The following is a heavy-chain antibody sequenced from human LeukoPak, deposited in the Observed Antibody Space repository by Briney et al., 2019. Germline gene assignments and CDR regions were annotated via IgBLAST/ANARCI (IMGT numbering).Heavy chain of an antibody. CDR2: IYYSGST. CDR1: GGSTSSYY. CDR3: ASYLYSSGWRTNAFDI. D-gene: IGHD6-19*01. Sequence: PSETLSLTCTVSGGSTSSYYWSWIRQPPGKGLEWIGYIYYSGSTNYNPSLKSRVTISVDTSKNQFSLKLSSVTAADTAVYYCASYLYSSGWRTNAFDIWGQGTMVTVSS. J-gene: IGHJ3*02. V-gene: IGHV4-59*01.